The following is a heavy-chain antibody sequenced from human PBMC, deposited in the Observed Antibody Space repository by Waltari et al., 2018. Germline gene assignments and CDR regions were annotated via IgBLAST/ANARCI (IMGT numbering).Heavy chain of an antibody. Sequence: QVQLVQSGAEVKKPGASVQVSCTPSGFTFTSYHMHWVRQAPGQGLEWMGWINGNNGDRDYAQKFRGRVTLTRETSLSTIYMEMNRLTSDDTAVYYCAREDIVATKVFDDWGHGTLVTVSS. CDR1: GFTFTSYH. CDR3: AREDIVATKVFDD. J-gene: IGHJ4*01. V-gene: IGHV1-2*02. D-gene: IGHD5-12*01. CDR2: INGNNGDR.